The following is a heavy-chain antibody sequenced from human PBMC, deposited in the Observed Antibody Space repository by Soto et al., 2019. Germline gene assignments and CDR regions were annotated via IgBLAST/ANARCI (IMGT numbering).Heavy chain of an antibody. V-gene: IGHV1-69*01. CDR2: ITPIFGTA. CDR1: GGTFSSYA. J-gene: IGHJ5*02. D-gene: IGHD3-3*01. CDR3: ARAAYYDFWSGYLGFDP. Sequence: QVQLVQSGAEVKKPGSSVKVSCKASGGTFSSYAISWVRQAPGQGLEWMGGITPIFGTANYAQKFQGRVTITADESTSTAYMELSSLRSEDTAVYYCARAAYYDFWSGYLGFDPWGQGTLVTVSS.